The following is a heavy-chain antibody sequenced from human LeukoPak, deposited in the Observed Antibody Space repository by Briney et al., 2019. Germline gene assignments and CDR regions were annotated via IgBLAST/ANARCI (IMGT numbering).Heavy chain of an antibody. D-gene: IGHD3-22*01. J-gene: IGHJ6*02. Sequence: GGSLRLSCVASGFTFSTYSISWVRQAPGKGLEWVANIKEDGSEKYYLDSMKGRFIISRDNAKNSLYLQMNSLRAEDTALYYCARENYYDSSGYYRNYYYDGMDVWGQGTTVTVSS. CDR2: IKEDGSEK. CDR1: GFTFSTYS. V-gene: IGHV3-7*03. CDR3: ARENYYDSSGYYRNYYYDGMDV.